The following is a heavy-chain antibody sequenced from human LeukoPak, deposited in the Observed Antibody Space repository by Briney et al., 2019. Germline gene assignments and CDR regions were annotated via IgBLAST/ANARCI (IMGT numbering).Heavy chain of an antibody. CDR2: ISGSDGSS. Sequence: GGSLRLSCAASGFTFNSFAMNWVRQAPGKGLEWVSSISGSDGSSHYADFVKGRFTISRDNSKNTLHLQMNSLRAEDTAVYYCAKSLGVGGFTRYKGFDQWGQGTLVTVSS. D-gene: IGHD3-16*02. V-gene: IGHV3-23*01. J-gene: IGHJ4*02. CDR1: GFTFNSFA. CDR3: AKSLGVGGFTRYKGFDQ.